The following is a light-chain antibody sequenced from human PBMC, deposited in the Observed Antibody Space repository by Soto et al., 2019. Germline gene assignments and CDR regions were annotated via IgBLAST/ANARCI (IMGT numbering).Light chain of an antibody. V-gene: IGKV3-20*01. CDR2: GAS. CDR1: QSVSNSY. Sequence: EIALTQSPGTLSLSPGERATLSCRASQSVSNSYLAWYQQKPGQAPRLLMYGASNRATGIPDRFSGSGSETDFTLTISRLEPEDFAVYYCQQYGTTRITFGQGTRLEN. CDR3: QQYGTTRIT. J-gene: IGKJ5*01.